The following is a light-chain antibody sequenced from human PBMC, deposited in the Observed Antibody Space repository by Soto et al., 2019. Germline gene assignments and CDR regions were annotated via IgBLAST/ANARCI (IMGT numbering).Light chain of an antibody. CDR2: DAS. CDR3: QKYNSYWT. Sequence: DIRMTQSPSTLSASVGDRVTITCRASQSVSGWLAWYQQKPGKAPKLLIYDASSLESGVPSRFSGSGSGTEFTLTINSLQPDDFATYYCQKYNSYWTFGQGTKVDIK. CDR1: QSVSGW. J-gene: IGKJ1*01. V-gene: IGKV1-5*01.